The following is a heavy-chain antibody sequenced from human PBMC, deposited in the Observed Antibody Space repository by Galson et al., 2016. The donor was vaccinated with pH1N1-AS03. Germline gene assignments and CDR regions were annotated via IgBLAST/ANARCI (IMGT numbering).Heavy chain of an antibody. V-gene: IGHV4-59*08. Sequence: SETLSLTCSVSGGSLKNKYWSWIRQTPEKGLEWIGQIYYSGSTKFNPSLQSRVTISVDMSQKQFSLRLRSVTAADTAVYFCARQGCTGSSCYSYFDPWGQGTQVIVSS. CDR1: GGSLKNKY. CDR2: IYYSGST. J-gene: IGHJ4*02. CDR3: ARQGCTGSSCYSYFDP. D-gene: IGHD2-8*02.